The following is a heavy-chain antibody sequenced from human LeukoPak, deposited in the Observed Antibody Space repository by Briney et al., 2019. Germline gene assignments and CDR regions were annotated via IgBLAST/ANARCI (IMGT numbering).Heavy chain of an antibody. CDR1: GFTFSSYG. CDR2: ISYDGSNK. V-gene: IGHV3-30*18. Sequence: GRSLRLSCAASGFTFSSYGMHWVRQAPGKGLEWVAVISYDGSNKYYADSVKGRFTISRDNSKNTLYLQMNSLRAEDTAVYYCAKESYSSSLDYWGQGTLVTVSS. D-gene: IGHD6-13*01. J-gene: IGHJ4*02. CDR3: AKESYSSSLDY.